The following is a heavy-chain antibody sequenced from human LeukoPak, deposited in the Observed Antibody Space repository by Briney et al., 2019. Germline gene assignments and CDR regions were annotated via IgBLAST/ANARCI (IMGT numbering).Heavy chain of an antibody. CDR1: GGSFSGYY. D-gene: IGHD6-13*01. V-gene: IGHV4-34*01. CDR3: ARVYYSSSYDYWYFDL. J-gene: IGHJ2*01. CDR2: INHSGST. Sequence: SETLSLTCAVYGGSFSGYYWSWIRQPPGKGLEWIGEINHSGSTNYNPSLKSRVTISVDTSKNQFSLKLSSVTAADTAVYYCARVYYSSSYDYWYFDLWGRGTLVTVSS.